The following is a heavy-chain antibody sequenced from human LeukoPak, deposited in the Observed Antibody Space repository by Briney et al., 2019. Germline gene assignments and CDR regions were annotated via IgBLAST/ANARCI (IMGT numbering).Heavy chain of an antibody. CDR3: ATSGGFVLPNAITGNWFMDV. CDR1: GFTFSDYS. CDR2: ITSAGGYT. V-gene: IGHV3-21*01. D-gene: IGHD2-2*01. Sequence: GGSLRLSCGASGFTFSDYSMNWVRQAPGKGLAWVASITSAGGYTYYADSVKGRFTISRDNAQNSLFLQMNSLRAEDTAVYFCATSGGFVLPNAITGNWFMDVWGRGTSVTVSS. J-gene: IGHJ6*03.